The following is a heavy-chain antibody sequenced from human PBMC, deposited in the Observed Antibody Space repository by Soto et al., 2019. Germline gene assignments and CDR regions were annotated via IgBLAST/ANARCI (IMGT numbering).Heavy chain of an antibody. CDR1: GFTFSSYS. CDR3: TRLGKGDSSGYYYFDY. CDR2: ISSSSSTI. V-gene: IGHV3-48*02. D-gene: IGHD3-22*01. J-gene: IGHJ4*02. Sequence: EVQLVESGGGLVQPGGSLRLSCAASGFTFSSYSMNWVRQAPGKGLEWVSYISSSSSTIYYADSVKGRFTISRDNAKNSLYLQMNSLRDEDTAVYYCTRLGKGDSSGYYYFDYWGQGTLVTVSS.